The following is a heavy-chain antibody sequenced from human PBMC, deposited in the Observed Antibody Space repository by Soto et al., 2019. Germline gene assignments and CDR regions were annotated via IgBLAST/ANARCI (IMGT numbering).Heavy chain of an antibody. D-gene: IGHD3-16*01. V-gene: IGHV4-59*01. J-gene: IGHJ5*02. CDR1: GGSISSYY. CDR3: ARAWAPTGWFDP. CDR2: IYYSGST. Sequence: SETLSLTCTVSGGSISSYYWSWIRQPPGKGLEWIGYIYYSGSTNYNPSLKSRVTISVDTSKNQFSLKLSSVTAADTAVYYCARAWAPTGWFDPWGQGTLVTVSS.